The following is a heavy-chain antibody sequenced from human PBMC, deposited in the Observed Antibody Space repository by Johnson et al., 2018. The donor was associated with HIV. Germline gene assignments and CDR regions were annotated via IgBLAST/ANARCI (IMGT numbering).Heavy chain of an antibody. J-gene: IGHJ3*02. CDR3: AKDTTFSSSHAFDI. D-gene: IGHD6-6*01. CDR1: GFTFSSYA. V-gene: IGHV3-30*04. Sequence: QVQLVESGGGVVQPGRSLRLSCAASGFTFSSYAMHWVRQAPGKGLEWVAVVSYDGSERYYGDSVKGRFTISRDNSRNTLYLEMNSLRAEDTALYYCAKDTTFSSSHAFDIWGQGTMVTVSS. CDR2: VSYDGSER.